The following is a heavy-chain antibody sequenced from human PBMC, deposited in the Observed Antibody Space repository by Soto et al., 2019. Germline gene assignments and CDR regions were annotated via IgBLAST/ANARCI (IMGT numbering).Heavy chain of an antibody. CDR2: IIPIFGAA. CDR3: ARGRFLEGFGY. CDR1: GGTFSSYA. Sequence: SVKVSCKASGGTFSSYAISWVRQAPGQGREWMGGIIPIFGAANYAQKFQGRVTITADESTSTAYMELSSLRSEDTAVYYCARGRFLEGFGYWGQGTLVTVSS. V-gene: IGHV1-69*13. D-gene: IGHD3-10*01. J-gene: IGHJ4*02.